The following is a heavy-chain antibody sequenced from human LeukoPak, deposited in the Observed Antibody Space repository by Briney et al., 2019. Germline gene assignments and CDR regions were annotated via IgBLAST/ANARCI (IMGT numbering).Heavy chain of an antibody. D-gene: IGHD4-11*01. CDR2: INSDGSVT. Sequence: PGGSLRLSCAASGFTFSSYWMNWVRQAPGKGLVWVSHINSDGSVTNYAGSVKGRFTISRDNAKNTLYLQMNSLRAEDTAVYYCARRWQSNQGDAYDFWGQGTMVTVSS. V-gene: IGHV3-74*01. J-gene: IGHJ3*01. CDR1: GFTFSSYW. CDR3: ARRWQSNQGDAYDF.